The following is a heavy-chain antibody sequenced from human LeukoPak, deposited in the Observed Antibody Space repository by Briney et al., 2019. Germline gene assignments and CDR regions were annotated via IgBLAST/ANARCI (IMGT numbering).Heavy chain of an antibody. CDR2: INAGNGNT. Sequence: ASVKVSCKASGYTLTSYAMHWVRQAPGQRLEWMGWINAGNGNTKYSQKFQGRVTITRDTSASTAYMELSSLRSEDTAVYYCARAGYSSGSFDYWGQGTLVTVSS. CDR1: GYTLTSYA. CDR3: ARAGYSSGSFDY. J-gene: IGHJ4*02. D-gene: IGHD6-19*01. V-gene: IGHV1-3*01.